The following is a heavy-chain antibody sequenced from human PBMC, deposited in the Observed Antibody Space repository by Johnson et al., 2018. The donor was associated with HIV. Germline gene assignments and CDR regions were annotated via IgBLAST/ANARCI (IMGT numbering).Heavy chain of an antibody. Sequence: QVQLVESGGGVVQPGRSLRLSCAASGFTFSSYTMHWVRHVPDKGLEWVALISYDGSSKYYADSVKGRFTISRDNSKNTLYLQMNSLRAEDTAVYYCARSATGTTADAFDIWGQGTMVTVSS. V-gene: IGHV3-30-3*01. CDR2: ISYDGSSK. D-gene: IGHD1-7*01. CDR1: GFTFSSYT. CDR3: ARSATGTTADAFDI. J-gene: IGHJ3*02.